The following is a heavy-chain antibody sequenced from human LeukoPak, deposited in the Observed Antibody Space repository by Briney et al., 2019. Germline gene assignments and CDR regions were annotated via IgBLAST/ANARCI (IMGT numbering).Heavy chain of an antibody. D-gene: IGHD1-14*01. J-gene: IGHJ4*02. CDR3: ADGSYFDY. Sequence: SETLSLTCSVSGGSISSYYWSWIRQPPGKGLEWIGYIYYSGSANYNPSLKRRVTISVDTSKNQFSLKLSSVTAADTAVYYCADGSYFDYWGQGTLVTVSS. CDR1: GGSISSYY. CDR2: IYYSGSA. V-gene: IGHV4-59*01.